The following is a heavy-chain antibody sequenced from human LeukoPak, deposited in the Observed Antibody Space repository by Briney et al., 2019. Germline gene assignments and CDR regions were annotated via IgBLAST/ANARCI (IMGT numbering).Heavy chain of an antibody. CDR2: IIPIFSIA. D-gene: IGHD2-15*01. Sequence: SVKVSCKASGGTFSSYAISWVRQAPGQGLEWMGRIIPIFSIANYAQKFQGRVTITADKSTSTAYMELSSLRSEDTAVYYCARGYCSGGSCYYFDYWGRGTLVTVSS. V-gene: IGHV1-69*04. CDR1: GGTFSSYA. J-gene: IGHJ4*02. CDR3: ARGYCSGGSCYYFDY.